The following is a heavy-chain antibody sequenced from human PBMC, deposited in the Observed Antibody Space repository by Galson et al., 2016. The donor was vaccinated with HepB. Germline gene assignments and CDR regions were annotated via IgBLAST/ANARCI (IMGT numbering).Heavy chain of an antibody. J-gene: IGHJ4*02. CDR1: GYTFTGYT. V-gene: IGHV1-3*01. CDR3: VRVFKLEQWGTFDY. D-gene: IGHD1/OR15-1a*01. CDR2: IRAGDGYK. Sequence: SVKVSCKGSGYTFTGYTIHWVRQAPGQRLEWMGWIRAGDGYKTYSQNFEDRVTLSRDTSASTTYMELSSLRSEDTAVYYCVRVFKLEQWGTFDYWGQGTLVTVSS.